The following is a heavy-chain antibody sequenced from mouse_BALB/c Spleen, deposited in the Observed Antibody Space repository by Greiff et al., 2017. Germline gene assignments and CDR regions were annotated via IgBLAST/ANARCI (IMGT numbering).Heavy chain of an antibody. D-gene: IGHD2-2*01. CDR2: INPGSGGT. J-gene: IGHJ3*01. CDR1: GYAFTNYL. V-gene: IGHV1-54*03. CDR3: ARSGLRRGFAY. Sequence: QVQLKESGAELVRPGTSVKVSCKASGYAFTNYLIEWVKQRPGQGLEWIGVINPGSGGTNYNEKFKGKATLTADKSSSTAYMQLSSLTSDDSAVYFCARSGLRRGFAYWGQGTLVTVSA.